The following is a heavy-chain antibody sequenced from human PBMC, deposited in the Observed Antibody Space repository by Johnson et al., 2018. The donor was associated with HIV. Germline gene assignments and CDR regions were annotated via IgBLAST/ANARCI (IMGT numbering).Heavy chain of an antibody. V-gene: IGHV3-30*04. J-gene: IGHJ3*02. CDR1: RFTFSSYA. CDR2: IWYDGSNK. Sequence: QVQLVESGGGVVQPGRSLRLSCAASRFTFSSYAMHWVRQAPGKGLEWVAVIWYDGSNKYYADSVKGRFTISRDNSKNTLYLQMNSLRAEDTAVYYCARGAAFDIWGQGTMVIVSS. CDR3: ARGAAFDI.